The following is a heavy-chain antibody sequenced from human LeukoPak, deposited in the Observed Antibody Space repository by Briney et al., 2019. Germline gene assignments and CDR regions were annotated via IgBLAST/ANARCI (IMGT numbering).Heavy chain of an antibody. V-gene: IGHV3-48*01. CDR3: AREIAAAGTGFDY. D-gene: IGHD6-13*01. J-gene: IGHJ4*02. Sequence: GGSLRLSCAASRFMFSNYSMNWVRQAPGKGLEWVSYISTSSSTIFYADSVKGRFTISRDNSKNTLYLQMNSLRAEDTAVYYCAREIAAAGTGFDYWGQGTLVTVSS. CDR1: RFMFSNYS. CDR2: ISTSSSTI.